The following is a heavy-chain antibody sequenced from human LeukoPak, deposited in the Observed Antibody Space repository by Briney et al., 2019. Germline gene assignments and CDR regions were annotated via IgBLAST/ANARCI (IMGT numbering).Heavy chain of an antibody. CDR2: IRSDGSNK. V-gene: IGHV3-30*02. CDR3: ARDFDGVQAFDI. Sequence: GGSLRLSCAASGFTFGSYGMHWVRQTPGKGLEWVAFIRSDGSNKYYADSVKGRFTISRDNSKKTLYLQINSLRAEDTAVYYCARDFDGVQAFDIWGQGTMVTVSS. CDR1: GFTFGSYG. D-gene: IGHD3-16*01. J-gene: IGHJ3*02.